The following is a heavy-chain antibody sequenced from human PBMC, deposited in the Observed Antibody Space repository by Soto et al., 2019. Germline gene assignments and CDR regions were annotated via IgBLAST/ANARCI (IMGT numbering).Heavy chain of an antibody. CDR3: ARSSYYDFWSGYYYDY. J-gene: IGHJ4*02. CDR1: GFTFSSYA. V-gene: IGHV3-30-3*01. Sequence: HPGGSLRLSCAASGFTFSSYAMHWVRQAPGKGLEWVAVISYDGSNKYYADSVKGRFTISRDNSKNTLYLQMNSLRAEDTAVYYCARSSYYDFWSGYYYDYWGQGTLVTVSS. D-gene: IGHD3-3*01. CDR2: ISYDGSNK.